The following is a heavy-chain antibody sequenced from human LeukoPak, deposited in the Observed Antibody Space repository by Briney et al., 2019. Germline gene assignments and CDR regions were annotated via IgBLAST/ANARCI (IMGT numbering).Heavy chain of an antibody. D-gene: IGHD2-2*01. V-gene: IGHV1-8*01. CDR3: ARGGYCSSTSCYLSYGMDV. J-gene: IGHJ6*02. Sequence: ASVKVSCKASGYTFTSYDINWVRQATGQGLEWMGWMNPNSGNTGYAQKFQGGVTMTRNTSISTAYMELSGLRSEDTAVYYCARGGYCSSTSCYLSYGMDVWGQGTTVTVSS. CDR1: GYTFTSYD. CDR2: MNPNSGNT.